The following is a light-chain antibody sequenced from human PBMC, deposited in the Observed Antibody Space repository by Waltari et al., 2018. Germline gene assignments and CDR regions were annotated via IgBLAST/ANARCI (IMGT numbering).Light chain of an antibody. J-gene: IGLJ1*01. CDR2: SDS. V-gene: IGLV3-21*04. CDR3: QVWDSSSFQYV. Sequence: SYVLTQPPSVSVAPGKTARITCGGNDIGSKGVHWYQQKPGQAPVVVIYSDSDRPSGIPERFSGSNSGNTATLTISGVEAGDEADYYCQVWDSSSFQYVFGSGTKVTVL. CDR1: DIGSKG.